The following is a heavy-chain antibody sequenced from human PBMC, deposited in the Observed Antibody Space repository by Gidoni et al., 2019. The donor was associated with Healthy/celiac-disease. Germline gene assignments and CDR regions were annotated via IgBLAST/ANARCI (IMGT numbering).Heavy chain of an antibody. V-gene: IGHV3-13*01. D-gene: IGHD1-26*01. CDR2: IGMAGDT. CDR1: GFTFSSYA. J-gene: IGHJ4*02. CDR3: ARETGGGDFDY. Sequence: EVQLVESGGGLLQPGGSLRLSCAASGFTFSSYAMHWVRQDTGKGLEWCVGIGMAGDTDDPGSVKGRFTISRENAKNALYLQMNSLRAEDTAVYYCARETGGGDFDYWGQGTLVTVSS.